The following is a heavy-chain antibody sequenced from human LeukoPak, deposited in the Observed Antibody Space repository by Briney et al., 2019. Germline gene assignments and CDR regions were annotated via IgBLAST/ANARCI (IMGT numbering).Heavy chain of an antibody. Sequence: PGGSLRLSCAASGFTFSSYGMHWVSQARGKGLEWVAVISYDGSNKYYADSVKGRFTISRDNSKNTLCLQMNSLRAEDTAVYYCAKVFRSRVWSPSYYYYGMDVWGQGTTVTVSS. CDR3: AKVFRSRVWSPSYYYYGMDV. CDR2: ISYDGSNK. CDR1: GFTFSSYG. D-gene: IGHD3-10*01. V-gene: IGHV3-30*18. J-gene: IGHJ6*02.